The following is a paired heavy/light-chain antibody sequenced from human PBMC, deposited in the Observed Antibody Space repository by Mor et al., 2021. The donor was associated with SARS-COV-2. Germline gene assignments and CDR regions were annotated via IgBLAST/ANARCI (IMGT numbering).Heavy chain of an antibody. CDR1: GFTFSNYS. D-gene: IGHD3-22*01. J-gene: IGHJ5*02. CDR3: ARDRSSGYYHHWFDP. V-gene: IGHV3-48*02. Sequence: EVQLVESGGDLVQPGASLRLSCAASGFTFSNYSMDWVRQAPGKGLEWVSYISSSSGTIYYADSVKGRFTVSRDNARNSLYLQMHDLSDEDTAVYYCARDRSSGYYHHWFDPWGQGTLVTVSS. CDR2: ISSSSGTI.
Light chain of an antibody. CDR1: RNIMKY. CDR2: DAS. Sequence: DIQMTQSPSSLSASIGDRVTITCQASRNIMKYLNWYQQKPGKAPKLLIYDASNLKPGVPLRFSGSGSGTDFAFTISSLQPEDIATYYCQQYDNLPWTFGQGTKVEIK. V-gene: IGKV1-33*01. CDR3: QQYDNLPWT. J-gene: IGKJ1*01.